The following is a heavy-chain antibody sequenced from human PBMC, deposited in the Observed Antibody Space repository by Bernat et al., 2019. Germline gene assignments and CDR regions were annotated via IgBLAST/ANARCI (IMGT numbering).Heavy chain of an antibody. J-gene: IGHJ4*02. D-gene: IGHD4-17*01. CDR3: ARIDYGEGGWRLGY. CDR2: ITSSSSYI. Sequence: EVRLVESGGGLVKPGGSLRLSCAASGFTFSDYSMTWVRQAPGKGLEWVSSITSSSSYIYYADSVKGRFTISRDNAKNSLYLQMNSLRAADTAVYYCARIDYGEGGWRLGYWGQGTLVTVSS. V-gene: IGHV3-21*01. CDR1: GFTFSDYS.